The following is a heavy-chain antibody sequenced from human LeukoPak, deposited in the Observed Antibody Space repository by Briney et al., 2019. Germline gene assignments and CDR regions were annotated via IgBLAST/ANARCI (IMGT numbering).Heavy chain of an antibody. CDR1: GFTFSSYV. Sequence: GGSLRLSCAASGFTFSSYVLHWLRQAPGKGLEWVAVMSTDERVTYYADSVKGRFTISRDNFNNALYLQMNSLRSEDTAIYYCARDPFAGRPDYFDFWGQGTLVTVSS. V-gene: IGHV3-30*04. D-gene: IGHD6-6*01. J-gene: IGHJ4*02. CDR2: MSTDERVT. CDR3: ARDPFAGRPDYFDF.